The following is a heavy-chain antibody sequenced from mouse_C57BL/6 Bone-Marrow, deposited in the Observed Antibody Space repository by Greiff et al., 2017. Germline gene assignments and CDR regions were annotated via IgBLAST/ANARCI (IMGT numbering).Heavy chain of an antibody. D-gene: IGHD2-4*01. J-gene: IGHJ3*01. V-gene: IGHV1-81*01. CDR1: GYTFTSYG. Sequence: VKLMESGAELARPGASVKLSCKASGYTFTSYGIRWVKQRTGQGLEWIGEIYPRSGNTYYNEKFKGQATLTADKSSSTAYMELRSLTSEDSAVYFCARGIYYDFTWFAYWGQGTLVTVSA. CDR3: ARGIYYDFTWFAY. CDR2: IYPRSGNT.